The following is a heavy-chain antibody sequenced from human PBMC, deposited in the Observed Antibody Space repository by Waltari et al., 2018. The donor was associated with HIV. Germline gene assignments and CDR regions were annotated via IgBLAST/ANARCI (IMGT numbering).Heavy chain of an antibody. CDR1: GFSFRSYA. CDR2: ISSNSEYI. D-gene: IGHD4-17*01. J-gene: IGHJ4*02. V-gene: IGHV3-21*02. CDR3: ATTVTTRGTFDY. Sequence: VQLVESGGGLVKSGGSLRLSCEAPGFSFRSYAMTWVRQAPGKGLQWLSYISSNSEYIYYVHSVQGRFTISRDNAKSSVFLQMDNVRDEDTATYYCATTVTTRGTFDYWGQGTVVAV.